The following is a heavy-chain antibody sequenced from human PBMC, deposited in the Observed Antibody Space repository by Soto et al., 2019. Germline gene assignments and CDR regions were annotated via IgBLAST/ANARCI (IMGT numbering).Heavy chain of an antibody. V-gene: IGHV3-49*03. CDR3: TRAPIIVATITNYYYGMDV. CDR1: GFTFGEYA. CDR2: IRSKAYGGTT. D-gene: IGHD5-12*01. Sequence: GGSLRLSCTASGFTFGEYAMSWFRQAPGKGLEWVGFIRSKAYGGTTEYAASVKGRFTISRDDSKSIAYLQMNSLKTEDTAVYYCTRAPIIVATITNYYYGMDVWGQGTTVTVSS. J-gene: IGHJ6*02.